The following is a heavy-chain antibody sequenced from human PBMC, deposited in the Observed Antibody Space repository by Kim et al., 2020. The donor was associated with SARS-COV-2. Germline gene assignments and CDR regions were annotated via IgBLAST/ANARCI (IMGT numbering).Heavy chain of an antibody. V-gene: IGHV4-39*01. J-gene: IGHJ4*02. D-gene: IGHD6-19*01. CDR2: IYYSGST. CDR3: ARLSIAVAGTVDY. Sequence: SETLSLTCTVSGGSISSSSYYWGWIRQPPGKGLEWIGSIYYSGSTYYNPSLKSRVTISVDTSKNQFSLKLSSVTAADTAVYYCARLSIAVAGTVDYWGQG. CDR1: GGSISSSSYY.